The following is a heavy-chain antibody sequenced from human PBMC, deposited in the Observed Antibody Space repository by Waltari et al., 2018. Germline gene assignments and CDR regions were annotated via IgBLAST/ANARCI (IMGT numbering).Heavy chain of an antibody. CDR3: ARVDIAVARTTDY. CDR2: INIDASTT. J-gene: IGHJ4*02. Sequence: EVKLVESGGGLVQPGGSLRLACAASGSPYRTSGMDWARLAPGNCLEWVSRINIDASTTTYADSVKGRFIISRDNAKNTLYLQMNSLRAEDTAVYHCARVDIAVARTTDYWGQGTLVAVSS. CDR1: GSPYRTSG. D-gene: IGHD6-19*01. V-gene: IGHV3-74*01.